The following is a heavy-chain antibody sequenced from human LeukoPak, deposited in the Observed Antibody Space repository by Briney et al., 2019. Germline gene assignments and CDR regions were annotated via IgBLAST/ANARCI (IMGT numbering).Heavy chain of an antibody. CDR2: ISGSGGST. V-gene: IGHV3-23*01. D-gene: IGHD4-17*01. J-gene: IGHJ4*02. CDR1: GFTFSSYA. CDR3: AKDGAGDGDYVPFFDY. Sequence: PGGSLRLSCAASGFTFSSYAMSWVRQAPGKGLEWVSAISGSGGSTYYADSVKGRFTISRDNSKNTLYLQMNSLRAEDTAVYYCAKDGAGDGDYVPFFDYWGQGTLVTVSS.